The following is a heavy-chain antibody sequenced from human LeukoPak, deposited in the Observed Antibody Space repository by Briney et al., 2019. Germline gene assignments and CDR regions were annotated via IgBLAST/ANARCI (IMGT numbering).Heavy chain of an antibody. Sequence: GGSLRLSCAASGFTFDNYAMRWVRLAPGKGPEWVSAISGSGGSTYYADSVKGRFTISRDNSKNTLYLQMNSLRAEDTAVYYCAKNLRITMIVVVISGDFDYWGQGTLVTVSS. CDR3: AKNLRITMIVVVISGDFDY. CDR1: GFTFDNYA. D-gene: IGHD3-22*01. J-gene: IGHJ4*02. V-gene: IGHV3-23*01. CDR2: ISGSGGST.